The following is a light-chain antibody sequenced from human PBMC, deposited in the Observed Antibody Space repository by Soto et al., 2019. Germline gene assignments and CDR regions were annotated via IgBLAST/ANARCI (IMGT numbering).Light chain of an antibody. CDR2: SSN. Sequence: QSVLTQPPSASGTPGQRVSISCSGGNSNIGRNDVSWYQQLPGTAPKRLIFSSNQRPSGVSDRFSGSKSGTSASLAISGLRSEDEADYYCAAWDDSLSGLYVFGTGTKVTV. J-gene: IGLJ1*01. V-gene: IGLV1-47*02. CDR1: NSNIGRND. CDR3: AAWDDSLSGLYV.